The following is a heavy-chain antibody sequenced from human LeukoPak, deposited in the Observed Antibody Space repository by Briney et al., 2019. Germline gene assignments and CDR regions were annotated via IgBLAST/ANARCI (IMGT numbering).Heavy chain of an antibody. CDR3: ARGDKTMMHWFDP. CDR2: ISVYNGNT. Sequence: VASVKVSCKASGYTFTSYGISWVRRAPGQGLEWMGWISVYNGNTNYVQKFQDRVTMTTDTSTSTAYMELRSLRSDDTAVYYCARGDKTMMHWFDPWGQGTLVTVSS. J-gene: IGHJ5*02. CDR1: GYTFTSYG. D-gene: IGHD2-21*01. V-gene: IGHV1-18*01.